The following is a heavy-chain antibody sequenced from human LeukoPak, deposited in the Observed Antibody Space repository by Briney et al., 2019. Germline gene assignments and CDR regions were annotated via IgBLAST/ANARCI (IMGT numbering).Heavy chain of an antibody. Sequence: GGSLRLSCAASGFTFSSYRMNWVRQAPGKGLEWVSSISSSSSYIYYADSVKGRFTISRDNAKNSLYLQMNSLRAEDTAVYYCARDSRGYSYGNAFDIWGQGTMVTVSS. J-gene: IGHJ3*02. CDR1: GFTFSSYR. CDR2: ISSSSSYI. CDR3: ARDSRGYSYGNAFDI. V-gene: IGHV3-21*01. D-gene: IGHD5-18*01.